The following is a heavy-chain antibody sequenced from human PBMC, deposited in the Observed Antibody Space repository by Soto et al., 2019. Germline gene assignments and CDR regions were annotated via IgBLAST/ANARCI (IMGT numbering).Heavy chain of an antibody. CDR1: SGSISNYY. V-gene: IGHV4-59*01. D-gene: IGHD3-3*01. Sequence: PSETLSLTCTVSSGSISNYYWNWIRQSPGKGLEWIGSIYNTGTTSFNPSLKSRVTMSVDTSKNQFSLELTFLTAADAAVYYCARVVSTYYDFWSGYVYWCQGTLVTVSS. CDR3: ARVVSTYYDFWSGYVY. J-gene: IGHJ4*02. CDR2: IYNTGTT.